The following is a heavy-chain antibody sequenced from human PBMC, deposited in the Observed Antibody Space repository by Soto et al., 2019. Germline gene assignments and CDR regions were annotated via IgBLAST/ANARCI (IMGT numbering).Heavy chain of an antibody. CDR1: GYTFTGYY. CDR2: INPNSGGT. V-gene: IGHV1-2*04. D-gene: IGHD3-22*01. CDR3: ARERSFDYDSGGYYSPPRHWYFDL. J-gene: IGHJ2*01. Sequence: QVQLVQSGAEVKKPGASVKVSCKASGYTFTGYYMHWVRQAPGQGLEWMGWINPNSGGTNYAQKFQGWVTMTRDTSISSGXXEXSXXRSDDAAVYYCARERSFDYDSGGYYSPPRHWYFDLWGRGTLVTVSS.